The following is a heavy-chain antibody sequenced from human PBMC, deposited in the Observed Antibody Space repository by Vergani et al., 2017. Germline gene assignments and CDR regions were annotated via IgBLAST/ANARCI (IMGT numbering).Heavy chain of an antibody. CDR1: GGSISSGSYY. V-gene: IGHV4-61*01. J-gene: IGHJ4*02. CDR2: IYYSGST. Sequence: QVQLQESGPGLVKPSQTLSLTCTVSGGSISSGSYYWSWIRQPPGKGLEWIGYIYYSGSTNYNPSLKSRVTISVDTSKNQFSLKLSSVTAADTAVYYCARGNDFWSGYRFDYWGQGTLVTVSS. D-gene: IGHD3-3*01. CDR3: ARGNDFWSGYRFDY.